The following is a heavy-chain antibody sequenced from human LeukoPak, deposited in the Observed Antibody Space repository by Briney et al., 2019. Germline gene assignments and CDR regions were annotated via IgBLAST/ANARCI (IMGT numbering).Heavy chain of an antibody. CDR2: IYSGGSR. J-gene: IGHJ4*02. CDR3: ASYSCLDY. Sequence: GGSLRLSCAASGFTVSNNYMSWVRQAPGKGLEWVSLIYSGGSRYYANSVKGRFTISRDNSKNTLYLQMNSLRADDTAVYYCASYSCLDYWGQGALVTVSS. CDR1: GFTVSNNY. V-gene: IGHV3-53*01. D-gene: IGHD1-26*01.